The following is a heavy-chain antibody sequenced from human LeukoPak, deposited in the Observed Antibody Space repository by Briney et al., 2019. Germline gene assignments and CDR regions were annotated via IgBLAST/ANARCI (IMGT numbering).Heavy chain of an antibody. V-gene: IGHV3-33*03. CDR3: AKAGSYGSGSYYYYYYYMDV. CDR2: ISLDGGTN. D-gene: IGHD3-10*01. J-gene: IGHJ6*03. CDR1: GFTFNIYG. Sequence: GGSLRLSCAASGFTFNIYGMHWVRQAPGKGLEWVAFISLDGGTNYYADSVKGRFTISRDNAKNSLYLQMNSLRAEDTAVYYCAKAGSYGSGSYYYYYYYMDVWGKGTTVTVSS.